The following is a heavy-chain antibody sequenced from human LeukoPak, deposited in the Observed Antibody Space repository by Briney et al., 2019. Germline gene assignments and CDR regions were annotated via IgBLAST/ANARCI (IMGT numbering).Heavy chain of an antibody. CDR3: ARVWDSSGWYPAASWYYYGMDV. V-gene: IGHV3-74*01. CDR2: INSDGSST. Sequence: GGSLRLSCAASGFTFSSYWMHWVRQAPGKGLVWVSRINSDGSSTSYADSVKGRFTISRDNAKNTLYLQMNSLRAEDTAVYYCARVWDSSGWYPAASWYYYGMDVWGQGTTVTVSS. J-gene: IGHJ6*02. D-gene: IGHD6-19*01. CDR1: GFTFSSYW.